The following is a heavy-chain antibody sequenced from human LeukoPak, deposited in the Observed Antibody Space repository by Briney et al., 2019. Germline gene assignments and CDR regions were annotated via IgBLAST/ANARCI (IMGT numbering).Heavy chain of an antibody. Sequence: SETLSLTCTVSGGSISSYYWSWIRQPPGKGLEWIGYIYYSGSTNYIPSLKSRVTISVDTSKNQSSLKLSSVTAADTAVYYCARGEYYYDSSGIWFDPWGQGTLVTVSS. CDR1: GGSISSYY. J-gene: IGHJ5*02. CDR2: IYYSGST. CDR3: ARGEYYYDSSGIWFDP. V-gene: IGHV4-59*01. D-gene: IGHD3-22*01.